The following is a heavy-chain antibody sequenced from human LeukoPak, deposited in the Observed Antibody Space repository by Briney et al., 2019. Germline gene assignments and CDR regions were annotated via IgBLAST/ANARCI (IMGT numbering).Heavy chain of an antibody. J-gene: IGHJ5*02. D-gene: IGHD3-10*01. Sequence: SETLSLTCTVSGGSISSGGYYWSWIRQHPGKGLEWIGYIYCSGSTYYNPSLKSRVTISVDTSKNQFSLKLSSVTAADTAVYYCAREIGDYYGSGRSRTPDNWFDPWGQGTLVTVSS. CDR1: GGSISSGGYY. CDR2: IYCSGST. V-gene: IGHV4-31*03. CDR3: AREIGDYYGSGRSRTPDNWFDP.